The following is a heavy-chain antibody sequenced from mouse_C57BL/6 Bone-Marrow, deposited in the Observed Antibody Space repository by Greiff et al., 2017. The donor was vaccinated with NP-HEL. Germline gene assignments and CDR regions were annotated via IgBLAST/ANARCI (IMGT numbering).Heavy chain of an antibody. D-gene: IGHD4-1*01. V-gene: IGHV1-72*01. CDR2: IDPNSGGT. J-gene: IGHJ4*01. CDR1: GYTFTSYW. CDR3: ARLTGTDYYAMDY. Sequence: QVQLKESGAELVKPGASVKLSCKASGYTFTSYWMHWVKQRPGRGLEWIGRIDPNSGGTKYNEKFKSKATLTVDKPSSTAYMQLSSLTSEDSAVYYCARLTGTDYYAMDYWGQGTSVTVSS.